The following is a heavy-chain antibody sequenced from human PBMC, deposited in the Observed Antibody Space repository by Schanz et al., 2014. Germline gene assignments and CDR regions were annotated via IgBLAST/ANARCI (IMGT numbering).Heavy chain of an antibody. CDR1: GFSFSDYY. Sequence: EVQLLESGGGLVKPGGSLRLSCTASGFSFSDYYMSWIRQAPGKGLEWVSAISGRDGSTYYADSVKGRFTISRDNSKNTLYLQMNSLRAEDTAVYYCAKGRFGELSAFDIWGQGTMVTVSS. V-gene: IGHV3-23*01. D-gene: IGHD3-10*01. CDR3: AKGRFGELSAFDI. J-gene: IGHJ3*02. CDR2: ISGRDGST.